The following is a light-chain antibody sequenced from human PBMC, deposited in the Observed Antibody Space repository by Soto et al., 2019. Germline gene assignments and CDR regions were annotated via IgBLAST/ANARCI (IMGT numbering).Light chain of an antibody. CDR2: KAS. Sequence: DIRMTQSPSTLSASVGDRVTITCRASQSISSWLAWYQQKPGKAPKLLIYKASSLESGVPSRFSGSGSGTDFTLTISRLEPEDFAMYYCQQYGGSPWTFGQVTKVAIK. V-gene: IGKV1-5*03. CDR3: QQYGGSPWT. J-gene: IGKJ1*01. CDR1: QSISSW.